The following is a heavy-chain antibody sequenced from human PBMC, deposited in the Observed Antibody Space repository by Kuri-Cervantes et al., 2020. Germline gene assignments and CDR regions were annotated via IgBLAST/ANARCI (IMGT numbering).Heavy chain of an antibody. CDR1: GFTFSDYY. J-gene: IGHJ4*02. CDR2: ISSSGSTI. CDR3: ARGTLEQQLVLPDY. V-gene: IGHV3-11*04. D-gene: IGHD6-13*01. Sequence: GESLKISCAASGFTFSDYYMSWIRQAPGKGLEWVSYISSSGSTIYYADSVKGRFTISRDNAKNSLYLQMNSLRGEDTGVYYCARGTLEQQLVLPDYWGQGTLVTVSS.